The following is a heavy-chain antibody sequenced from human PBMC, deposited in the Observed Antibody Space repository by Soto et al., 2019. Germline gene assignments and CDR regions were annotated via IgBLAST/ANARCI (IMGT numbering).Heavy chain of an antibody. V-gene: IGHV3-7*01. CDR2: IKQDGSEK. CDR3: ARAAPIASSGYRPPHDAFDI. D-gene: IGHD3-22*01. J-gene: IGHJ3*02. CDR1: GFTFSSYW. Sequence: EVQLVESGGGLVQPGGSLRLSCAASGFTFSSYWMSWVRQAPGKGLEWVANIKQDGSEKYYVDSVKGRFTISRDNAKNALYLQMNSLRADDTAVYYCARAAPIASSGYRPPHDAFDIWGQGTMVNVS.